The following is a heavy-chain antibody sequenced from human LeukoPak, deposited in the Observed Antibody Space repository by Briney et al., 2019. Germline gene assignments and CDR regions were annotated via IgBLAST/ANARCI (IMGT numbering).Heavy chain of an antibody. Sequence: SETLSLTCTVSGGSISSYYWSWIRQPPGKGLEWIGYIYYSGSTNYNPSLKSRVTISVDTSKNQFSLKLSSVTAADTAVYYCAGQTTVGSGNYWGQGTLVTVSS. J-gene: IGHJ4*02. CDR3: AGQTTVGSGNY. D-gene: IGHD4-23*01. CDR2: IYYSGST. CDR1: GGSISSYY. V-gene: IGHV4-59*08.